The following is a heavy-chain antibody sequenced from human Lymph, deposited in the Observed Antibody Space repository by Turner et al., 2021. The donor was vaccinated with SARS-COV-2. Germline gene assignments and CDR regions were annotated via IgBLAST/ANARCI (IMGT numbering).Heavy chain of an antibody. CDR1: GYTFTSYD. Sequence: QVQLVQSGAEVQLPGASVKVSCKAPGYTFTSYDINWVRQATGQGLEWMGWMNPNSGNTGNAQKFQGRVTMTRNTYISTAYMELSSLRSEDTAVYYCARGRYSGGGMDVWGQGTTVTVSS. CDR2: MNPNSGNT. CDR3: ARGRYSGGGMDV. J-gene: IGHJ6*02. D-gene: IGHD1-26*01. V-gene: IGHV1-8*02.